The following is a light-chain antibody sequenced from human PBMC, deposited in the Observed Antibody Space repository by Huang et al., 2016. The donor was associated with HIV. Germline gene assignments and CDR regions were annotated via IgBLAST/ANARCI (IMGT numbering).Light chain of an antibody. CDR2: SAS. CDR3: QQSYSNPVT. CDR1: QSLSTY. J-gene: IGKJ2*01. V-gene: IGKV1-39*01. Sequence: DIQMTQSPSSLSASVGDRVTITCRASQSLSTYLTWYQQKPGIAPKLLIYSASRLQSGVPARFSGSGSWTDCTLTITSLQPEDFAAYYCQQSYSNPVTFGQGTRLEIK.